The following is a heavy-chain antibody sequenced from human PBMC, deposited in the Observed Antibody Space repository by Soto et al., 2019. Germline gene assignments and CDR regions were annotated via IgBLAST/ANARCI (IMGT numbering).Heavy chain of an antibody. D-gene: IGHD5-12*01. CDR1: GGNIRSGDYY. J-gene: IGHJ4*02. CDR3: AAGGGLPRYY. V-gene: IGHV4-30-2*01. CDR2: IYHSGST. Sequence: TQSLTSTVSGGNIRSGDYYWSWIRQPPGKGLEWIGYIYHSGSTYYNPSLKSRVTISVDRSKNQFSLKLSSVTAADTAVYYCAAGGGLPRYYWGQGTLVTVSS.